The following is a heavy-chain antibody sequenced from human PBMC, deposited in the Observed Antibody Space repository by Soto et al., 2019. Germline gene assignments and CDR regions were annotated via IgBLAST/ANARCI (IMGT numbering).Heavy chain of an antibody. CDR3: ARGEKIAVAGNLSVFDI. V-gene: IGHV1-46*01. CDR1: GDTYTSYY. D-gene: IGHD6-19*01. Sequence: ASVKVSCKASGDTYTSYYIHWVRQAPGQGLGWMGTFNPSGGGTFYAQKFQGRVTMTGDTSTSTGYMELSSLRSEDTAVYYCARGEKIAVAGNLSVFDIWGQGTMVTVSS. J-gene: IGHJ3*02. CDR2: FNPSGGGT.